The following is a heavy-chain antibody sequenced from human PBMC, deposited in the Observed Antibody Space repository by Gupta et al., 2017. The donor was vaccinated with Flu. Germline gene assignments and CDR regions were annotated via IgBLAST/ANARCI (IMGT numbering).Heavy chain of an antibody. CDR3: ARGHCDN. CDR2: IRQSVET. V-gene: IGHV3-21*05. Sequence: CAASGFNFRNYGRGWVRQAPGSGLEWVSFIRQSVETCYTEPVRGRFTSARDNDNNSVYDQTAGQEDENAALYDSARGHCDNWGQGTPVTVSS. CDR1: GFNFRNYG. D-gene: IGHD2-21*01. J-gene: IGHJ4*02.